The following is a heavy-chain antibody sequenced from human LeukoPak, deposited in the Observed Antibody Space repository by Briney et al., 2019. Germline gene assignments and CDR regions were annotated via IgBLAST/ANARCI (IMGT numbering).Heavy chain of an antibody. J-gene: IGHJ6*03. V-gene: IGHV1-18*01. D-gene: IGHD1-20*01. CDR2: MSAYIGTT. Sequence: ASETVSCKASGYTFTSYSVSWERQAPGQRLEWIGWMSAYIGTTDYAQKLQGRVTMTTDTSTSPAYMELRSLRSDDTAVYYCARVYNWKVSPHYYYDMDVWGKGTTVTVSS. CDR3: ARVYNWKVSPHYYYDMDV. CDR1: GYTFTSYS.